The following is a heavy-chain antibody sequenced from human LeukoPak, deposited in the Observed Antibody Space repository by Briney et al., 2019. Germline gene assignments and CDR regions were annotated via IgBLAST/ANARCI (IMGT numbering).Heavy chain of an antibody. D-gene: IGHD6-13*01. CDR2: INSDGSSA. J-gene: IGHJ4*02. CDR3: ARTLSSRWTFDY. CDR1: GFTLSSYW. Sequence: GGSLRLSRAASGFTLSSYWMHWVRQAPGKGLVWVSRINSDGSSASYADSVKGRFTISRDNSKNTLFLQMNSLRAEDTAVYYCARTLSSRWTFDYWGQGTLVTVSS. V-gene: IGHV3-74*01.